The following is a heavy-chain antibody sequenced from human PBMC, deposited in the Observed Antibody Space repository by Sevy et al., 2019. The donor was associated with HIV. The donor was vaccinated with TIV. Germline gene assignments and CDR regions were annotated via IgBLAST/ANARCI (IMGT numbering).Heavy chain of an antibody. CDR2: INHSGSI. CDR1: GGSFSGYY. D-gene: IGHD2-2*02. Sequence: SETLSLTCAVYGGSFSGYYWSWIRQPPGKGLEWIGEINHSGSINYNPSLKSRVTISVDTSKNQFSLKLSSVTAADTAVYYYARGQYCSSTSCYNRKNWFDPWGQGTLVTVSS. V-gene: IGHV4-34*01. CDR3: ARGQYCSSTSCYNRKNWFDP. J-gene: IGHJ5*02.